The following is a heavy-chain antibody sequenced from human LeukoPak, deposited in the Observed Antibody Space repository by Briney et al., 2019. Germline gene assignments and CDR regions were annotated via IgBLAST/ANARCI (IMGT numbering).Heavy chain of an antibody. CDR1: GFTFSSYA. D-gene: IGHD2-2*02. CDR2: ISYDGSNK. V-gene: IGHV3-30-3*01. J-gene: IGHJ3*02. Sequence: PGRSLRLSCAASGFTFSSYAMRWVRQAPGKGLEWVAVISYDGSNKYYADSVKGRFTISRDNSKNTLYLQMNSLRAEDTAVYYCAVGYCSSTSCYTRSAFDIWGQGTMVTVSS. CDR3: AVGYCSSTSCYTRSAFDI.